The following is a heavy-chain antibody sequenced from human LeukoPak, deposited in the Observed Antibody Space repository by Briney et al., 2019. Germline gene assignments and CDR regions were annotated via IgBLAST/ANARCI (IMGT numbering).Heavy chain of an antibody. CDR3: ARVKEDGYTVFDY. D-gene: IGHD5-24*01. CDR1: GYTFTTYY. CDR2: INPSGGAT. Sequence: GASVKVSCKASGYTFTTYYLHWVRQAPGQGLDWMGIINPSGGATSYAQKFQGRVTLTRDTSTSTVYMELSSLRSEDTAVYYCARVKEDGYTVFDYWGQGTLVTVSS. J-gene: IGHJ4*02. V-gene: IGHV1-46*01.